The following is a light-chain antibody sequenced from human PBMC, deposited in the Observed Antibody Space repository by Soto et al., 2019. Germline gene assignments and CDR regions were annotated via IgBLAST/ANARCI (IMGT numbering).Light chain of an antibody. CDR3: QQYHTYPAWT. J-gene: IGKJ1*01. CDR1: QSISSW. CDR2: KAS. Sequence: DIQMTQSPSTVSASVGDRVTVTCRASQSISSWLAWYQQKPGKAPKLLIYKASTLQSGVPSRFSGSGSGTELTLTISSLQPDDFATYYCQQYHTYPAWTFGQGTKVEI. V-gene: IGKV1-5*03.